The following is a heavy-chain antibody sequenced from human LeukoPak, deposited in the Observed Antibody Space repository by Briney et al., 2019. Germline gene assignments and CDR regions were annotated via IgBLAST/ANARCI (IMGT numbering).Heavy chain of an antibody. CDR1: GGTFSSYA. J-gene: IGHJ6*03. V-gene: IGHV1-69*05. D-gene: IGHD6-6*01. CDR3: ARDSSSSRYYYYYMDV. CDR2: IIPIFGTA. Sequence: SAKVSCKASGGTFSSYAISWVRQAPGQGLEWMGGIIPIFGTANYAQKFQGRVTITTDESTSTAYMELSSLRSEDTAVYYCARDSSSSRYYYYYMDVWGKGTTVTVSS.